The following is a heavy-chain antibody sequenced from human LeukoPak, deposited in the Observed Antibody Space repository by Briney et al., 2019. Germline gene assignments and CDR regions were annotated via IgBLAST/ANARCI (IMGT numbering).Heavy chain of an antibody. V-gene: IGHV1-18*01. CDR3: ARCDRLSNCGGACYSDWFDP. J-gene: IGHJ5*02. CDR1: GYTFTSYG. Sequence: ASVKVSCKASGYTFTSYGISWVRQAPGQGLEWMGWISAYNGNTNYAQKLQGRVTMTTDTSTSTAYMELRSLRSDDTAVYYCARCDRLSNCGGACYSDWFDPWGQGTLVTVSS. D-gene: IGHD2-21*02. CDR2: ISAYNGNT.